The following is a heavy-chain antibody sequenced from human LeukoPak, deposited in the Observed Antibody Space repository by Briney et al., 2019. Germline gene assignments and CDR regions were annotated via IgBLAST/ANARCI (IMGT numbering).Heavy chain of an antibody. J-gene: IGHJ6*02. Sequence: ASVKVSCKASGYTFTSYGISWVRQAPGQGLEWMGCISAYNGNTNYAEKVQGRGTMTTDTSTSTAYMELRSLRSDDTAVYYCARDVCSSSWYSSRLRNGMDVWGQGTTVTVSS. CDR1: GYTFTSYG. CDR2: ISAYNGNT. V-gene: IGHV1-18*01. CDR3: ARDVCSSSWYSSRLRNGMDV. D-gene: IGHD6-13*01.